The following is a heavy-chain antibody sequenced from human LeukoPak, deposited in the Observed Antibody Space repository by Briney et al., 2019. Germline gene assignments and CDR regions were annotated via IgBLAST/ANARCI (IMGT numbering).Heavy chain of an antibody. CDR3: AGHVSAAAGGR. CDR2: IYYSGST. Sequence: SETLSLTCTVSGGSISSSSYYWGWIRQPPGMGLEWIGSIYYSGSTYYNPSLKSRVTISVDTSKNQFSLKLSSVTAADTAVYYCAGHVSAAAGGRWGQGTLVTVSS. D-gene: IGHD6-13*01. J-gene: IGHJ4*02. CDR1: GGSISSSSYY. V-gene: IGHV4-39*01.